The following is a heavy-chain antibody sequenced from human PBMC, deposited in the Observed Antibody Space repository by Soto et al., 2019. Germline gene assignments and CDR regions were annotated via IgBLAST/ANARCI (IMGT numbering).Heavy chain of an antibody. CDR1: GGSISSSSYY. CDR2: IYYSGST. V-gene: IGHV4-39*01. Sequence: QLQLQESGPGLVKPSETLSLTCTVSGGSISSSSYYWGWIRQPPGKGLEWIGSIYYSGSTYYNPSLKSRVTISVDTSKNQFSVKLSSVTAADTAVYYCAKGGSGSYSNAFDIWGQGTMVTVSS. CDR3: AKGGSGSYSNAFDI. D-gene: IGHD3-10*01. J-gene: IGHJ3*02.